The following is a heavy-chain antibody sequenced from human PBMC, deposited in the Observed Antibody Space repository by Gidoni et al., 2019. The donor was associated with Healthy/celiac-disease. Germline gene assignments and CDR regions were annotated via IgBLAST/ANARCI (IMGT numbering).Heavy chain of an antibody. J-gene: IGHJ6*02. CDR1: GFTFSSYG. V-gene: IGHV3-33*01. D-gene: IGHD6-19*01. CDR2: IWYDGSNK. CDR3: ARDEIAVAGTVYYYGMDV. Sequence: QVQLVESGGGVVQPGRSLRLSCAASGFTFSSYGMHWVRQAPGKGLEWVAVIWYDGSNKYYADSVKGRFTISRDNSKNTLYLQMNSLRAEDTAVYYCARDEIAVAGTVYYYGMDVWGQGTTVTVSS.